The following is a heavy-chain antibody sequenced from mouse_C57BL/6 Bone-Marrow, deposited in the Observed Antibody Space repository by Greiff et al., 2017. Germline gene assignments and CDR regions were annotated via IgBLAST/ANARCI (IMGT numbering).Heavy chain of an antibody. D-gene: IGHD3-2*02. CDR1: GYTFTSYW. V-gene: IGHV1-55*01. CDR3: ARQLRGWFAY. CDR2: IYPGSGST. J-gene: IGHJ3*01. Sequence: VQLQQPGAELVKPGASVKMSCKASGYTFTSYWITWVKQRPGQGLEWIGDIYPGSGSTNYNEKFKSKATLTVDTSSSTAYLQLSSLTSEVSAVYYCARQLRGWFAYWGQGTLVTVSA.